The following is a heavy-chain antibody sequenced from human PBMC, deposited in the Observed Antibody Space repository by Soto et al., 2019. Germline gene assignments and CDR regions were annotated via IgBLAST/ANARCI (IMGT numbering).Heavy chain of an antibody. CDR2: ISPYNGNT. CDR1: GYPFTHYG. CDR3: ARTSGINGFDR. D-gene: IGHD3-10*01. V-gene: IGHV1-18*01. J-gene: IGHJ5*02. Sequence: ASVKVSCKSSGYPFTHYGITWVRQAPGQGLEWMGWISPYNGNTNYGQTLQGRVTLTTDTSTSTVYMELRSLRSDDTAVYYCARTSGINGFDRWGQGTMVTVSS.